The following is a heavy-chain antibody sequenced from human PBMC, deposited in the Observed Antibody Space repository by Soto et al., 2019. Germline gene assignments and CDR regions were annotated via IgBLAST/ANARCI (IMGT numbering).Heavy chain of an antibody. CDR2: IGTAGDP. CDR3: AKSARGNYYFDY. D-gene: IGHD1-7*01. Sequence: PGGSLRLSCAASGFTFSSYWMSWVRQATGKGLEWVSAIGTAGDPYYPGSVKGRFTISRENAKNSLYLQMNSLSAEDTAVYYCAKSARGNYYFDYWGQGTLVTVSS. V-gene: IGHV3-13*05. J-gene: IGHJ4*02. CDR1: GFTFSSYW.